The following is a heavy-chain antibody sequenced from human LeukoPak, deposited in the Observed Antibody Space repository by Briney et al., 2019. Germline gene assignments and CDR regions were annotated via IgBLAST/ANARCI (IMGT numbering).Heavy chain of an antibody. V-gene: IGHV3-23*01. CDR2: ISGSGGST. J-gene: IGHJ4*02. Sequence: GGSLRLSCAASGFTFSSYAMSWVRQAPGKGLEWVSAISGSGGSTYYADSVKGRFTISRDNSKNTLYLQMNSLRAEDTAVYYCAKEGKTRNWNYYQAKPVYWGQGTLVTVSS. D-gene: IGHD1-7*01. CDR3: AKEGKTRNWNYYQAKPVY. CDR1: GFTFSSYA.